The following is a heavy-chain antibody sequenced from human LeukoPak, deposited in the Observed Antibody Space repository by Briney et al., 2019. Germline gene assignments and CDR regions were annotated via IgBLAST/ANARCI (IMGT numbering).Heavy chain of an antibody. J-gene: IGHJ3*02. CDR1: GYSISSGYY. CDR3: ASSGYVSFDAFDI. D-gene: IGHD5-12*01. V-gene: IGHV4-38-2*02. CDR2: IYHSGST. Sequence: SETLSLTCTVSGYSISSGYYWGWIRQPPGKGLEWIGSIYHSGSTYYNSSLKSRVTILVDTSKNQFSLRLSSVTAADTAVYYCASSGYVSFDAFDIWGQGTMVTVSS.